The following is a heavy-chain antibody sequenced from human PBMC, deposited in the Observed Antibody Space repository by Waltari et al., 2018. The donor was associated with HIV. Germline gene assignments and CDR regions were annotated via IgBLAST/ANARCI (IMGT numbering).Heavy chain of an antibody. CDR2: IKRQTDAGTT. V-gene: IGHV3-15*01. CDR1: GFTFSNAW. CDR3: TTDPTVTTNY. Sequence: EVQLVESGGGLVKPGGSLRLSCAASGFTFSNAWMRWVRQAPGKGVEWVGRIKRQTDAGTTDYAAPMKGSITISREDSKNTLDLQMNSLKTEDTAVYYCTTDPTVTTNYWGQGTLVTVSS. D-gene: IGHD4-17*01. J-gene: IGHJ4*02.